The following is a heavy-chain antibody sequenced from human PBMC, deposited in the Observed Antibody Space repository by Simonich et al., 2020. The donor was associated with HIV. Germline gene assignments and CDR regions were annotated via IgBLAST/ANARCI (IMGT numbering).Heavy chain of an antibody. CDR1: GFTFSTYS. V-gene: IGHV3-21*01. CDR3: ARDPSDYFDTSGYYHGHFDY. Sequence: EVQLVESGGGLVKPGGSLRLSCAASGFTFSTYSMNWVRQAPGKGLEWVSSISSTRTYIDYADTVNGRFTISRDNAKNSRYLQMNSLRAEDTAVYYCARDPSDYFDTSGYYHGHFDYWGQGTLVTVSS. J-gene: IGHJ4*02. D-gene: IGHD3-22*01. CDR2: ISSTRTYI.